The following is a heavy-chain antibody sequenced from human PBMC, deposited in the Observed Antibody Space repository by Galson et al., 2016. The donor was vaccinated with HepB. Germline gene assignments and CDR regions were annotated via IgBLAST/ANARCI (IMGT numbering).Heavy chain of an antibody. D-gene: IGHD1-26*01. J-gene: IGHJ4*02. CDR2: IYSSGST. CDR1: GFIVSNNY. CDR3: ARGHGAGNAASDD. Sequence: SLRLSCAASGFIVSNNYMNWVRQAPGKGLEWVSVIYSSGSTYYADSVQGRFNHSRDNSKNTLYLQMNSLRAEDTAVYHCARGHGAGNAASDDWGQGTLVIVSS. V-gene: IGHV3-53*01.